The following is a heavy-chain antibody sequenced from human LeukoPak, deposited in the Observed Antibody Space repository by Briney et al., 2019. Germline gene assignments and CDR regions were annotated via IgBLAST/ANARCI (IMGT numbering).Heavy chain of an antibody. J-gene: IGHJ3*02. CDR2: IKQDGSEK. Sequence: GGSLRLSCAASGFTFSSYWMSWVRQAPGNGLEWVANIKQDGSEKYYVDSVKGRFTISRDNAKNSLYLQMNSLRAEDTAVYYCAREEYYDFWSGPLHAFDIWGQGTMVTVSS. CDR1: GFTFSSYW. V-gene: IGHV3-7*01. CDR3: AREEYYDFWSGPLHAFDI. D-gene: IGHD3-3*01.